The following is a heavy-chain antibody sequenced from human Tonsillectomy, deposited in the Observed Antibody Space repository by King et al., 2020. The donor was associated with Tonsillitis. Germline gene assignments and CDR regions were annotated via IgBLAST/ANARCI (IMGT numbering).Heavy chain of an antibody. CDR1: GFTFSSYW. CDR2: INSDGSST. CDR3: ARESGFYGPQRNFDL. J-gene: IGHJ2*01. D-gene: IGHD2/OR15-2a*01. V-gene: IGHV3-74*01. Sequence: VQLVESGGGLVQPGGSLRLSCAASGFTFSSYWMHWVRQAPGKGLVWVSRINSDGSSTSYADSVKGRFTISRDNAKNTLYLKMNSPRAEDTAVYYCARESGFYGPQRNFDLWGRGALVTVSS.